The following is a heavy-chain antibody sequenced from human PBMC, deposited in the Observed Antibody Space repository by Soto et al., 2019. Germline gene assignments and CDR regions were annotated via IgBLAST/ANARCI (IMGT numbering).Heavy chain of an antibody. CDR1: GFTFSSYA. V-gene: IGHV3-30-3*01. CDR2: ISYDGSNK. CDR3: ARELSSSWSARYYYGMDV. Sequence: PGGSLRLSCAASGFTFSSYAMHWVRQAPGKGLEWVAVISYDGSNKYYADSVKGRFTISRDNSKNTLYLQMNSLRAEDTAVYYCARELSSSWSARYYYGMDVWGQGTTVTVSS. J-gene: IGHJ6*02. D-gene: IGHD6-13*01.